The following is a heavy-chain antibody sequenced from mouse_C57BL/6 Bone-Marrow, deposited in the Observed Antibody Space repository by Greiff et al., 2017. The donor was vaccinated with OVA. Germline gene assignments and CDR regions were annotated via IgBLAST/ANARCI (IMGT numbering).Heavy chain of an antibody. Sequence: QVQLQQPGAELVKPGASVKLSCKASGYTFTSYWMHWVKQRPGRGLEWIGRIDPNSGGTKYNEKFKSQATLTVDKPSSTAYMQLSGLTSDDSAVYYCAKKGDHYYGSSFYAMDYWGQGTSVTVSS. CDR3: AKKGDHYYGSSFYAMDY. V-gene: IGHV1-72*01. CDR2: IDPNSGGT. J-gene: IGHJ4*01. D-gene: IGHD1-1*01. CDR1: GYTFTSYW.